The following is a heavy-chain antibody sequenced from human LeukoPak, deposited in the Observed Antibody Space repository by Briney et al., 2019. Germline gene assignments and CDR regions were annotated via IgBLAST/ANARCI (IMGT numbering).Heavy chain of an antibody. CDR3: ARWAPYYYDSSGYREAFDI. CDR1: GGSISSYY. J-gene: IGHJ3*02. Sequence: SETLSLTCTVSGGSISSYYWSWIRQPPGKGLEWIGYIYYSGSTNYNPSLKSRVTISVDKSKNQFSLKLSSVTAADTAVYYCARWAPYYYDSSGYREAFDIWGQGTMVTVSS. D-gene: IGHD3-22*01. CDR2: IYYSGST. V-gene: IGHV4-59*12.